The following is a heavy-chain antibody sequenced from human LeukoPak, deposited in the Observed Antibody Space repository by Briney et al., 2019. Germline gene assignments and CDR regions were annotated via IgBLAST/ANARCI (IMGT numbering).Heavy chain of an antibody. Sequence: GGSLRLSCAASGFTFSSYAMSWVRQAPGKGLEWVSYISSSGSTIYYADSVKGRFTISRDNAKNSLYLQMNSRRAEDTAVYYCARDSEFPDYWGQGTLVTVSS. CDR2: ISSSGSTI. CDR3: ARDSEFPDY. CDR1: GFTFSSYA. J-gene: IGHJ4*02. V-gene: IGHV3-48*03.